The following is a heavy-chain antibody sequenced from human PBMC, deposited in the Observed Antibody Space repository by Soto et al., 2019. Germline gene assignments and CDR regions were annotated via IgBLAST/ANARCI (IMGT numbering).Heavy chain of an antibody. CDR2: IYYSGST. D-gene: IGHD3-3*01. V-gene: IGHV4-39*01. CDR3: ARRFPLSLMDV. CDR1: GGSISSSSYY. J-gene: IGHJ6*02. Sequence: QLQLQESGPGLVKPSETLSLTCTVSGGSISSSSYYWGWIRQPPGKGLEWIGSIYYSGSTYYNPSLKSRVTISVDTPKNQFSLKLSSVTAADTAVYYCARRFPLSLMDVWGQGTTVTVSS.